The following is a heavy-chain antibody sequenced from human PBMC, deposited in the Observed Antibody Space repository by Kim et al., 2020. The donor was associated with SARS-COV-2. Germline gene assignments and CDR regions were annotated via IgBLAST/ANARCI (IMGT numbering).Heavy chain of an antibody. J-gene: IGHJ6*02. CDR3: AKDLRPGEVLWFGELLSGYGMDV. CDR1: GFTFDDYA. CDR2: ISWNSGSI. V-gene: IGHV3-9*01. D-gene: IGHD3-10*01. Sequence: GGSLRLSCATSGFTFDDYAMHWVRQAPGKGLEWVSGISWNSGSIGYADSVKGRFTISRDNAKNSLYLQMNSLRAEDTALYYCAKDLRPGEVLWFGELLSGYGMDVWGQGTTVTVSS.